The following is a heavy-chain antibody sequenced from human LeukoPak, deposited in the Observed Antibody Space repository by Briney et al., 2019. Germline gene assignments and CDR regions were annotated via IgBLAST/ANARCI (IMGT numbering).Heavy chain of an antibody. V-gene: IGHV3-48*03. CDR2: ISSSGSTI. Sequence: PGGSLRLSCAASGFTFSSYEMNWVRQAPGKGLEWVSYISSSGSTIYYADSVKGRFTISRDNAKNSLYLQMNSLRAEDTAVYYCARNELLWLGMGWYFDLWGRGTLVTVSS. CDR1: GFTFSSYE. J-gene: IGHJ2*01. D-gene: IGHD3-10*01. CDR3: ARNELLWLGMGWYFDL.